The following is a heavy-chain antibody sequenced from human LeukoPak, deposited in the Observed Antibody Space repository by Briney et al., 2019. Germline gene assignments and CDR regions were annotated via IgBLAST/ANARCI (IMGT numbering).Heavy chain of an antibody. CDR2: IWYDGSNK. D-gene: IGHD4-17*01. Sequence: GGSLRLSCAASGFTFSSYGMHWVRQAPGKGLERVAVIWYDGSNKYYADSVKGRFTISRDNSKNTLYLQMNSLRAEDTAVYYCARDGPHDYGDLDYWGQGTLVTVSS. J-gene: IGHJ4*02. CDR1: GFTFSSYG. V-gene: IGHV3-33*01. CDR3: ARDGPHDYGDLDY.